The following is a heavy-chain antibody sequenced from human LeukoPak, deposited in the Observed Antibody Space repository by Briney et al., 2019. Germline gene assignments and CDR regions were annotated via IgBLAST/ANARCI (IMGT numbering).Heavy chain of an antibody. CDR1: GFTFSSYA. CDR2: ISYDGSNK. D-gene: IGHD6-6*01. V-gene: IGHV3-30*04. Sequence: GGSLRLSCAASGFTFSSYAMHWVRQAPGKGLEWVAVISYDGSNKYYADSVKGRFTISRDNSKNTLYLQMNSLRAEDTAVYYCARGTSTYSSSSSEIDYWGQGTLVTVSS. CDR3: ARGTSTYSSSSSEIDY. J-gene: IGHJ4*02.